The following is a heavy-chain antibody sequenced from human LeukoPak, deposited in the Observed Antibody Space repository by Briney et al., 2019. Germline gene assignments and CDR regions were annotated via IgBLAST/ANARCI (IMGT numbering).Heavy chain of an antibody. CDR3: ARSITIFGVVSD. D-gene: IGHD3-3*01. CDR1: GYTFTSYG. J-gene: IGHJ4*02. Sequence: ASVKVSCKAFGYTFTSYGISWVRQAPGQGLEWMGWISAYNGNTNYAQKLQGRVTMTTDTSTSTAYMELRSLRSDDTAVYYCARSITIFGVVSDWGQGTLVTVSS. CDR2: ISAYNGNT. V-gene: IGHV1-18*01.